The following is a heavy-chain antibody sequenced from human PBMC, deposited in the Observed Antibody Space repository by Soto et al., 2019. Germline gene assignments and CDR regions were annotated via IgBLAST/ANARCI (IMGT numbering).Heavy chain of an antibody. V-gene: IGHV4-39*01. CDR2: IYYSGST. J-gene: IGHJ4*02. Sequence: QLQLQESGPGLVKPSETLSLTCTVSGGSISSSSYYWGWIRQPPGKGLEWIGSIYYSGSTYYNPSLKRRVTISVDTSKNQFSLKLSSVTAADTAVYYCASHYKVVTATHFDSWGQGTLVTVSS. CDR3: ASHYKVVTATHFDS. CDR1: GGSISSSSYY. D-gene: IGHD2-21*02.